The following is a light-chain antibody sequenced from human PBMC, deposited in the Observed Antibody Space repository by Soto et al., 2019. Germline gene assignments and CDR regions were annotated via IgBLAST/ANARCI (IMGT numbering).Light chain of an antibody. J-gene: IGLJ1*01. V-gene: IGLV2-14*01. CDR1: SSDVGDNNY. CDR3: SSYTSSSTLHV. CDR2: DVT. Sequence: QSALTQPASVSGSPGQSITISCTGTSSDVGDNNYVSWYQQHTGKAPKLMIYDVTHRPLGISNRFSGSKSGNTAAMTISGLQAEDEADYYCSSYTSSSTLHVFGTGTKLTVL.